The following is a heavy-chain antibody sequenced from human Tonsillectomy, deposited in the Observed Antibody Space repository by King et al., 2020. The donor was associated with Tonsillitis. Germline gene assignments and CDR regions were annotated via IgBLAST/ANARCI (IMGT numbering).Heavy chain of an antibody. J-gene: IGHJ4*02. V-gene: IGHV3-30-3*01. CDR3: AIICSSTSCPVDYFDY. CDR2: ISYDGCNK. CDR1: GFTFSSYA. Sequence: VQLVESGGGVVQPGRSLRLSCAASGFTFSSYAMHWVRQAPGKGLEWVAVISYDGCNKYYADSVKGRFTISKDNSKNTLYLQMNSLRAEDTAVYYCAIICSSTSCPVDYFDYWGQGTLVTVSS. D-gene: IGHD2-2*01.